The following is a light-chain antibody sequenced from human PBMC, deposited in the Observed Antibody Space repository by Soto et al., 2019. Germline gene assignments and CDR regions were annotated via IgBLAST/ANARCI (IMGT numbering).Light chain of an antibody. CDR1: QSVTSSN. CDR2: GAS. V-gene: IGKV3-20*01. Sequence: EIVLTQSPGTLSLSPGERATLSCRASQSVTSSNLAWYQQKPGQAPRLLIYGASSRATGVPDTFSGSGSGTDFTLTISRLEPEDFALYYCQQYGRSPRTFGQGTKVDIK. J-gene: IGKJ1*01. CDR3: QQYGRSPRT.